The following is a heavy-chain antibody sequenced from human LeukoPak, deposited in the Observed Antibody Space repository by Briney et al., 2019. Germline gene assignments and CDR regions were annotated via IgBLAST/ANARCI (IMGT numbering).Heavy chain of an antibody. D-gene: IGHD5-12*01. CDR1: GGSISSYY. CDR3: ARDPGYAIYYFDY. CDR2: IKQDGSEK. V-gene: IGHV3-7*03. J-gene: IGHJ4*02. Sequence: ETLSLTCTVSGGSISSYYWSWVRQAPGKGLEWVANIKQDGSEKYYVDSVKGRFTISRDNAKNSLYLQMNSVRDEDTAVYYCARDPGYAIYYFDYWGQGALVTVSS.